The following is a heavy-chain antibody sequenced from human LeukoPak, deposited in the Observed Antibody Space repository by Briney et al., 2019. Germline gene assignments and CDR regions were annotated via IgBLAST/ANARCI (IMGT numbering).Heavy chain of an antibody. CDR1: GFTFSNYW. CDR3: ARVLSLEWPQVGGRGLYYYYMDV. V-gene: IGHV3-7*01. D-gene: IGHD3-3*01. CDR2: INQDGSEK. Sequence: GGSLRLSCAASGFTFSNYWMSWVRQAPGKGLEWVANINQDGSEKYYVDSVKGRFTISRDNAKNSLYLQMNSLRAEDTAVYYCARVLSLEWPQVGGRGLYYYYMDVWGKGTTVTVSS. J-gene: IGHJ6*03.